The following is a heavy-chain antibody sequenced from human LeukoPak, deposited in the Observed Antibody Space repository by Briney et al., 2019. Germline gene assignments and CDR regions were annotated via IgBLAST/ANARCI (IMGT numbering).Heavy chain of an antibody. J-gene: IGHJ4*02. CDR3: AREIYCGGDCYYYFDY. CDR1: GFTFGSYW. D-gene: IGHD2-21*02. V-gene: IGHV3-7*01. Sequence: GGSLRLSCAASGFTFGSYWMTWVRQVPGKGLEWVANIKFDGSETFYADSVKGRFTISRDNAKNSLYLQMNSLRAEDTAVYYCAREIYCGGDCYYYFDYWGQGTLVTVSS. CDR2: IKFDGSET.